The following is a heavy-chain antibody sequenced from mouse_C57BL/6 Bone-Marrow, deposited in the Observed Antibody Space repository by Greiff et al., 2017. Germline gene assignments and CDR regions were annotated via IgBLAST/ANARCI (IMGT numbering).Heavy chain of an antibody. D-gene: IGHD1-1*01. V-gene: IGHV14-4*01. J-gene: IGHJ1*03. CDR2: IDPENGDP. CDR1: GFNIKDDY. CDR3: TTPYYGSSDGYWYFDV. Sequence: VQLKESGAELVRPGASVKLSCTASGFNIKDDYMPWVKQRPEQGLEWIGWIDPENGDPEYASKFQGKATITADTSSNTAYLQLSSLTSEDTAVYYCTTPYYGSSDGYWYFDVWGTGTTVTVSS.